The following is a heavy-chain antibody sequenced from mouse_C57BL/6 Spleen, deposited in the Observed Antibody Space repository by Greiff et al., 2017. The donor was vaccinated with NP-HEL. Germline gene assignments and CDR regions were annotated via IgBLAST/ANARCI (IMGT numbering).Heavy chain of an antibody. CDR3: ASYYGNSWFAY. D-gene: IGHD2-1*01. J-gene: IGHJ3*01. V-gene: IGHV1-64*01. Sequence: QVQLKQPGAELVKPGASVKLSCKASGYTFTSYWMHWVKQRPGQGLEWIGMIHPNSGSTNYNEKFKSKATLTVDKSSSTAYMQLSSLTSEDSAVYYCASYYGNSWFAYWGQGTLVTVSA. CDR1: GYTFTSYW. CDR2: IHPNSGST.